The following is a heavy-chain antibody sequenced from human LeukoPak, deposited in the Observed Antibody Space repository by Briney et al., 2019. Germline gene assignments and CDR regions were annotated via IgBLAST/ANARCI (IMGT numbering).Heavy chain of an antibody. D-gene: IGHD5-18*01. CDR2: IYSGGGT. CDR3: ARVPSGYSYGWVDY. V-gene: IGHV3-66*01. Sequence: GGSLRLSCAASGFTVSSNYMSWVRQAPGKGLEWVSVIYSGGGTYYADSVKGRFTISRDNSKNTLYLQMNSLRAEDTAVYYCARVPSGYSYGWVDYWGQGTLVTVSS. CDR1: GFTVSSNY. J-gene: IGHJ4*02.